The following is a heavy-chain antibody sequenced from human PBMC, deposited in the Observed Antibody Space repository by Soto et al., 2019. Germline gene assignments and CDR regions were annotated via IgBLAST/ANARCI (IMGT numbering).Heavy chain of an antibody. J-gene: IGHJ4*02. Sequence: TSETLSLTCTVSAASFSKYYWTWIRQPPGKGLEWIGYIYFNGNTKYNPSLEGRLTISIDTSKKEFSLKLTSVTAADAAVYYCASVTFGGTVLDHWGQGTLVTVSS. CDR1: AASFSKYY. CDR2: IYFNGNT. CDR3: ASVTFGGTVLDH. V-gene: IGHV4-59*01. D-gene: IGHD3-16*01.